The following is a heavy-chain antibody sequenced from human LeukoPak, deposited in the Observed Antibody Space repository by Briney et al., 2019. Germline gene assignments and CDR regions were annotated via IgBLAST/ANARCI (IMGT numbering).Heavy chain of an antibody. CDR1: GFTFSFYN. V-gene: IGHV3-48*02. D-gene: IGHD3-22*01. CDR2: ISSGSSTI. CDR3: ARASRTYYDSSGYPLNDAFDI. Sequence: GGSLRLSCAASGFTFSFYNMNWVRQAPGKGLEWVSYISSGSSTIYYADSVKGRFTISRDNAKNSLYLQMNSLRDEDTAVYYCARASRTYYDSSGYPLNDAFDIWGQGIMVTVSS. J-gene: IGHJ3*02.